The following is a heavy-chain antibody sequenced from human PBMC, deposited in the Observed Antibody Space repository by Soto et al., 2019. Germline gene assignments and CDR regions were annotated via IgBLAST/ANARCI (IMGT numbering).Heavy chain of an antibody. Sequence: GGSLRLSCAASGFTFSSYEMNWVRQAPGKGLEWVSYISSSGSTIYYADSVKGRFTISRDNAKNSLYLQMNSLRAEDTAVYYCARVPLTGTTWGMDVWGQGTTVTVSS. V-gene: IGHV3-48*03. CDR2: ISSSGSTI. J-gene: IGHJ6*02. D-gene: IGHD1-7*01. CDR1: GFTFSSYE. CDR3: ARVPLTGTTWGMDV.